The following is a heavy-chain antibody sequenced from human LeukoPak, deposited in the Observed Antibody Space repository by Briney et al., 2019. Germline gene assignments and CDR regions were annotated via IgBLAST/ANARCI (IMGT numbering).Heavy chain of an antibody. J-gene: IGHJ4*02. V-gene: IGHV1-69*04. D-gene: IGHD4-17*01. CDR3: ARLLDYGDTYFDY. CDR1: GGTFSSYA. Sequence: SVKVSCKASGGTFSSYAISWVRQAPGQGLEWMGRIIPILGIANYAQKFQGRVTITADKSTSTAYMELSSLRSEDTAVYYCARLLDYGDTYFDYWGQGTLVTVSS. CDR2: IIPILGIA.